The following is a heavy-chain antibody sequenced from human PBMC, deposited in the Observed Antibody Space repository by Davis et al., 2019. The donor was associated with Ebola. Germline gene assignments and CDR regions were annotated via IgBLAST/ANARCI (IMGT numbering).Heavy chain of an antibody. D-gene: IGHD5-12*01. J-gene: IGHJ4*02. CDR1: GFTFSSYA. Sequence: GESLKLSCAASGFTFSSYAMSWVRQAPGKGLEWVSASSGSGGSTYYADSVKGRFTISRDNSKNTLYLQMNSLRAEDTAVYYCAKTSTYSGYDFYFDYWGQGTLVTVSS. CDR2: SSGSGGST. CDR3: AKTSTYSGYDFYFDY. V-gene: IGHV3-23*01.